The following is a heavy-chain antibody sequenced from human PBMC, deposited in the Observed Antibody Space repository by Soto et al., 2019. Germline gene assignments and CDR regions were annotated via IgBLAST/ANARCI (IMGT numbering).Heavy chain of an antibody. CDR1: GFTFSSYS. CDR3: ARDGFAVTTFLDY. CDR2: ISSSSSTI. J-gene: IGHJ4*02. D-gene: IGHD4-17*01. Sequence: VQLVESGGGLVQPGGSLRLSCAASGFTFSSYSMNWVRQAPGKGLEWVSYISSSSSTIYYADSVKGRFTISRDNAKNSLYLQMNSLRAEDTAVYYCARDGFAVTTFLDYWGQGTLVTVSS. V-gene: IGHV3-48*01.